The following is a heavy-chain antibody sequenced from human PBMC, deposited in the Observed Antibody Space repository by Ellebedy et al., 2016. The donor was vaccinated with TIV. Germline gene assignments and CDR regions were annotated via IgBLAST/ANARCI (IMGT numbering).Heavy chain of an antibody. V-gene: IGHV4-59*08. CDR3: ARAVAGTNRLDL. Sequence: MPGGSLRLSCAVPGDTIGSYYWSWVRQPPGKGLEWIGYASFSGDNKYNPSLESRVTMAVDTSKNQFSLKLSSVTAGDTAVYYCARAVAGTNRLDLWGQGTLVTVSS. CDR1: GDTIGSYY. D-gene: IGHD6-19*01. CDR2: ASFSGDN. J-gene: IGHJ5*02.